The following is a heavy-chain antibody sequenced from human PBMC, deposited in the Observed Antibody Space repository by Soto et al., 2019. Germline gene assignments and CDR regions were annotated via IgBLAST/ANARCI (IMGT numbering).Heavy chain of an antibody. CDR3: ARDGDTAMVLDY. CDR2: IWYDGSNK. V-gene: IGHV3-33*01. Sequence: QVQLVESGGGVVQTGRSLRLSCAASGFTFGSYGMHWVRQAPGKGLEWVAVIWYDGSNKYYADSVKGRFTISRDNSKNTLYLQMNSLRAEDTAVYYCARDGDTAMVLDYWGQGTLVTVSS. CDR1: GFTFGSYG. J-gene: IGHJ4*02. D-gene: IGHD5-18*01.